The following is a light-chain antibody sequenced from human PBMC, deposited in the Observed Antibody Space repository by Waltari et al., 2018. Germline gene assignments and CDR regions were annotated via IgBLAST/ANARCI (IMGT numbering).Light chain of an antibody. CDR1: QSLLYSNGYNY. CDR3: MQAQQAPWT. CDR2: LGS. V-gene: IGKV2-28*01. J-gene: IGKJ1*01. Sequence: EIVMTQSPLSLPVTPGEPASISCRSSQSLLYSNGYNYLHWYLQKPGQSPQLLIYLGSSRAAGVPDRFSGRGSGTDFTLKISRVEAEDVGGYYCMQAQQAPWTFGQGTKVEIK.